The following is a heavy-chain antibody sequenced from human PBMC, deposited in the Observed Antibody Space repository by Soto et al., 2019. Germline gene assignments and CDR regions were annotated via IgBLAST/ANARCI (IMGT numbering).Heavy chain of an antibody. V-gene: IGHV1-18*01. J-gene: IGHJ4*02. Sequence: GAPVKVSSEGSGYTFSRYGIRWGRQSPGQRLEWMGWISAYNGNTNYAQKLQGRVTMTTDTSTSTAYMELRSLRSDDTAVYYCARDSVGIAVAGNEALRDYWGQGTLVTVSS. D-gene: IGHD6-19*01. CDR2: ISAYNGNT. CDR3: ARDSVGIAVAGNEALRDY. CDR1: GYTFSRYG.